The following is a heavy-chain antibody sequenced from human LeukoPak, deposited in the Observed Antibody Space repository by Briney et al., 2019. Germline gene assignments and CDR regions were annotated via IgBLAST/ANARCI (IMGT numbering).Heavy chain of an antibody. V-gene: IGHV1-2*02. CDR2: ITLRTGGT. Sequence: ASVKVSCKASGFPFTDFYIHWVRQAPGQGLEWMGEITLRTGGTNSVQNLQGRVTMTRDTSITPASVELSRLTSDDTAMYSCAIECESEPRAYTFDYWGQGALVTFSS. CDR1: GFPFTDFY. D-gene: IGHD1-14*01. J-gene: IGHJ4*02. CDR3: AIECESEPRAYTFDY.